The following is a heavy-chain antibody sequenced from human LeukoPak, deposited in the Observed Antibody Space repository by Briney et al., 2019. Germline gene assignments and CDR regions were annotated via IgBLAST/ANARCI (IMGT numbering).Heavy chain of an antibody. D-gene: IGHD5-12*01. J-gene: IGHJ6*04. CDR1: GGTFISYA. CDR2: IIPIFGTA. V-gene: IGHV1-69*06. CDR3: ARLSTIVATINVDYYYGMDV. Sequence: SVKVSCKASGGTFISYAISWVRQAPGQGLEWMGGIIPIFGTANYAQKFQGRVTITADKSTSTAYMELSSLRSEDTAVYYCARLSTIVATINVDYYYGMDVWGKGTTVTVSS.